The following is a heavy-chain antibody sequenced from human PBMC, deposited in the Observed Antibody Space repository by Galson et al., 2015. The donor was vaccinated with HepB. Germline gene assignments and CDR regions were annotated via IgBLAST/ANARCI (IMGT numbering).Heavy chain of an antibody. CDR2: IDPSDSYT. J-gene: IGHJ5*02. CDR1: GYNFPFYW. CDR3: ARGGQGGYDDNWFDP. Sequence: QSGAEVKKPGESLKISCEGSGYNFPFYWISWVRQMPGKGLEWMGRIDPSDSYTNYSPSFQGHVTISADKSISTAYLQWSSLKASDTAMYYCARGGQGGYDDNWFDPWGQGTLVTVSS. V-gene: IGHV5-10-1*01. D-gene: IGHD5-12*01.